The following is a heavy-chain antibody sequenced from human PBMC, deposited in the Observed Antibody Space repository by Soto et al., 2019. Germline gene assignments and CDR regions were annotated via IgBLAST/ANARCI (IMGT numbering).Heavy chain of an antibody. CDR2: VIPMFGTA. CDR1: GGIFTATA. CDR3: AVGFKVDYYSLDV. D-gene: IGHD5-18*01. V-gene: IGHV1-69*01. Sequence: QVQLVQSGAEVRQPGSSVKVSCRSSGGIFTATAISWVRQAPGQGPEWMGGVIPMFGTANYPQRFQGRVKITADEYTNTASMPLRRLRSEDTAVYFCAVGFKVDYYSLDVWGQGTTVTVSS. J-gene: IGHJ6*02.